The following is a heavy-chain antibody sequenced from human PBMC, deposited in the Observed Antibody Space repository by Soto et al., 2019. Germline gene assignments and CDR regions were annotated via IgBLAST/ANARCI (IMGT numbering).Heavy chain of an antibody. D-gene: IGHD1-26*01. CDR2: ISTYNGNT. CDR3: ARDQGATTAFDY. Sequence: ASVKVSCKASGYIFRSYGITWVRQAPGQGLEWMGWISTYNGNTNYAQKLQGRVTLTTDISTTTAYMELRSLRSDDTAVYYCARDQGATTAFDYWGQGTLVTVSS. CDR1: GYIFRSYG. V-gene: IGHV1-18*04. J-gene: IGHJ4*02.